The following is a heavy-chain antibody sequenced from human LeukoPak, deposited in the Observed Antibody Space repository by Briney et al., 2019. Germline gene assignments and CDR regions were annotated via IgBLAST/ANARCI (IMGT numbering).Heavy chain of an antibody. V-gene: IGHV3-64*01. CDR2: ISTNGGST. Sequence: PGGSLRLSCAASGFSFSPYVMSWVRQAPGKGLEYVSGISTNGGSTYYANSVKGRFTISRDNSKNTLYLQMDSLRAEDMAVYYCAGGAHYDYAWGSYRPFSFDYWGQGSLVTVSS. J-gene: IGHJ4*02. CDR3: AGGAHYDYAWGSYRPFSFDY. CDR1: GFSFSPYV. D-gene: IGHD3-16*02.